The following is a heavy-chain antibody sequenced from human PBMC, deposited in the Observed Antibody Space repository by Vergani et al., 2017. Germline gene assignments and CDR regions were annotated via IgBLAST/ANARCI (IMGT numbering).Heavy chain of an antibody. J-gene: IGHJ4*02. CDR1: GFTFSSYG. Sequence: QVQLVESGGGVVQPGRSPRLSCAASGFTFSSYGMHWVRQAPGKGLEWVAVISYDGSNKYYADSVKGRFTISRDNSKNTLYLQMNRLRAEDTAVYYCARDYGTRVGYFDYWGQGTLVTVSS. CDR3: ARDYGTRVGYFDY. D-gene: IGHD2-8*01. CDR2: ISYDGSNK. V-gene: IGHV3-30*03.